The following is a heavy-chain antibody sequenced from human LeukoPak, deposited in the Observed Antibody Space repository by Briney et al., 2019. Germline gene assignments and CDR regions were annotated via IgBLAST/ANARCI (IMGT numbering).Heavy chain of an antibody. CDR3: ARVVVAAPTWFDP. CDR2: IYTSGST. V-gene: IGHV4-4*09. D-gene: IGHD2-15*01. Sequence: SETLSLTCTVSGGSISSYYWSWIRQPPGKGLEWIGYIYTSGSTNYNPSLKSRVTISVDTSKNQFSLKLGSVTAADTAVYYCARVVVAAPTWFDPWGQGTLVTVSS. J-gene: IGHJ5*02. CDR1: GGSISSYY.